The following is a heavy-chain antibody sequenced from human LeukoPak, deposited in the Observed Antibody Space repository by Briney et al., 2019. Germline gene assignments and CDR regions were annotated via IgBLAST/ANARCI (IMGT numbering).Heavy chain of an antibody. CDR2: ISSSGSTI. J-gene: IGHJ4*02. CDR3: ARDYGGSSPFDY. D-gene: IGHD4-23*01. Sequence: GGSLRLSCADSGFTFSSYEMHWVRQAPGKGLEWVSYISSSGSTIYYADSVKGRFTISRDNAKNSLYLQMNSLRAEDTAVYYCARDYGGSSPFDYWGQGTLVTVSS. V-gene: IGHV3-48*03. CDR1: GFTFSSYE.